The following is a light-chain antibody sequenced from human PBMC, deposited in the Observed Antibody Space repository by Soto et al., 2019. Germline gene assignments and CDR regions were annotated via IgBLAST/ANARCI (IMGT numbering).Light chain of an antibody. CDR1: SSDVGGYNY. CDR3: SSYTRSSTLV. J-gene: IGLJ1*01. Sequence: QSALTQPASVSRSPGQSITISCTGTSSDVGGYNYVSWYQQHPGKAPKLMIYDVSNRPSGVSNRFSGSKSGNTASLTISGLQAEDEADYYCSSYTRSSTLVVGTGTKLTVL. CDR2: DVS. V-gene: IGLV2-14*01.